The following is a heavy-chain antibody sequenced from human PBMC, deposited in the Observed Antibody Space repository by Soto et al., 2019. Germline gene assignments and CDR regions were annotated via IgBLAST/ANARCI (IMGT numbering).Heavy chain of an antibody. J-gene: IGHJ4*02. Sequence: QVQLVESGGGLVKPGGSLRLSCAASGFTFSDYYMIWIRQAPGKGLEWVSFISGTSTFTNYAGSVKGRFTISRDNAKNSLYLTMNSLRAEDTAVYYCERARVPSTVTTGYGGQGTLVTVSS. CDR1: GFTFSDYY. D-gene: IGHD4-17*01. CDR2: ISGTSTFT. V-gene: IGHV3-11*05. CDR3: ERARVPSTVTTGY.